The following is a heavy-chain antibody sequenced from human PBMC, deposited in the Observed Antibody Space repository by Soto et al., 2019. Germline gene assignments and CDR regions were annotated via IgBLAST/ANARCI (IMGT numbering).Heavy chain of an antibody. CDR2: IIPIFGTE. J-gene: IGHJ3*02. V-gene: IGHV1-69*13. D-gene: IGHD2-15*01. Sequence: ASVKVSCKASGGTFSSYAISWVRQAPGQGLEWMGGIIPIFGTENYAQKFQGRVTITADESTSTAYMELSSVRSEETAVYYCARDCSGGSCPVHDDFDIWGQGTMVTFSS. CDR3: ARDCSGGSCPVHDDFDI. CDR1: GGTFSSYA.